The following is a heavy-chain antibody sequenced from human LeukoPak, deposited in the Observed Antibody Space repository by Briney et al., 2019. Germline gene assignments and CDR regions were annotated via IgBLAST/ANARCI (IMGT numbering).Heavy chain of an antibody. D-gene: IGHD3-16*01. Sequence: PSETMSLTCTVSGGYLSGWYWNWIRQPPGKGLEWIGYIDHTGSTNYKASFKGRVTMSVDRSQNKMSLKVRSVTAADTPVYYCARGLGTGRDPWGQGTLVIVSA. CDR1: GGYLSGWY. CDR3: ARGLGTGRDP. CDR2: IDHTGST. J-gene: IGHJ5*02. V-gene: IGHV4-59*01.